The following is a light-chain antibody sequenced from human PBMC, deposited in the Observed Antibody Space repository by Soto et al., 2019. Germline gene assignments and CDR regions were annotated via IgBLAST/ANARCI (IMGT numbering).Light chain of an antibody. CDR3: QQYKTYSRT. J-gene: IGKJ2*01. V-gene: IGKV1-5*03. Sequence: DIPMTQSPSTLSASVGDRVTITCRASQSISPWLAWYQQKPGKAPKILIYKASSLESGVPSRFSGSDSGTEFTLTISSLQPDDFATYYCQQYKTYSRTFGQGTKFEIK. CDR1: QSISPW. CDR2: KAS.